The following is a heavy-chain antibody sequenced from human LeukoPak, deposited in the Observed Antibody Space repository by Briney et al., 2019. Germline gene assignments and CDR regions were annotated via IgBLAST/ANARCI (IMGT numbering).Heavy chain of an antibody. CDR2: IYYSGST. CDR3: ARHTVDRFGLVY. D-gene: IGHD2-15*01. V-gene: IGHV4-30-4*08. CDR1: GGSISSGDYY. J-gene: IGHJ4*02. Sequence: SETLSLTCTVSGGSISSGDYYWSWIRQPPGKGLEWIGYIYYSGSTYYNPSLKSRVTISVDTSKNQFSLKLSSVTAADTAVYYCARHTVDRFGLVYWGQGTLVTVSS.